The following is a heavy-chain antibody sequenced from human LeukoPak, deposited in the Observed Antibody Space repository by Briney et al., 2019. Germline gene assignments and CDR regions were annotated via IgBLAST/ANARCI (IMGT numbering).Heavy chain of an antibody. Sequence: ASVKVSCKASGYTFTSYGISWVRQAPGRGLEWMGWISAYNGNTNYAQKLQGRVTMTTDTSTSTAYMELRSLRSDDTAVYYCARTADYSNYDDYFDYWGQGTLVTVSS. D-gene: IGHD4-11*01. CDR2: ISAYNGNT. CDR3: ARTADYSNYDDYFDY. CDR1: GYTFTSYG. V-gene: IGHV1-18*01. J-gene: IGHJ4*02.